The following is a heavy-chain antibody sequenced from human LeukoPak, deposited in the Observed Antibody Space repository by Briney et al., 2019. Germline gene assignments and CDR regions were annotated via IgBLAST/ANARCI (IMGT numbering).Heavy chain of an antibody. V-gene: IGHV1-24*01. J-gene: IGHJ5*02. CDR2: FDPEDGET. CDR3: ASLTPDTYYYDSSELNWFDP. CDR1: GYTLTELS. Sequence: ASVKVSCKVSGYTLTELSMHWVRQAPGKGLEWMGGFDPEDGETIYAQKFQGRVTMTEDTSTDTAYMELSSLRSEDTAVYYCASLTPDTYYYDSSELNWFDPWGQGTLVTVSS. D-gene: IGHD3-22*01.